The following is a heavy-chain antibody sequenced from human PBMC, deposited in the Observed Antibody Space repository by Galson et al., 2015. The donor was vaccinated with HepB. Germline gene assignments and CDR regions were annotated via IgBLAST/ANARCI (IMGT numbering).Heavy chain of an antibody. Sequence: TLSLTCTVSGGSISSSSYYWGWIRQPPGKGLEWTGSIYYSGSTYYNPSLKSRVTISVDTSKNQFSMKLSSVTAADTAVYYCARLDFGSGRVAATPYSVDPWCQGTLFTVSS. J-gene: IGHJ5*02. V-gene: IGHV4-39*01. D-gene: IGHD2-15*01. CDR2: IYYSGST. CDR1: GGSISSSSYY. CDR3: ARLDFGSGRVAATPYSVDP.